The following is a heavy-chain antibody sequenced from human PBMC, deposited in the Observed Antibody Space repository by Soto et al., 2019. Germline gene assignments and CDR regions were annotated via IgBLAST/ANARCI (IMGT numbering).Heavy chain of an antibody. CDR2: INPNSGGT. J-gene: IGHJ6*02. D-gene: IGHD2-2*01. V-gene: IGHV1-2*02. CDR3: ARVGCSSTSCYHYYYYGMDV. Sequence: GASVKVSCKASGYTFTGYYMHWVRQAPGQGLEWMGWINPNSGGTNYAQKFQGRVTMTRDTSISTAYMELSRLRSDDTAVYYCARVGCSSTSCYHYYYYGMDVWGQGTTVTAP. CDR1: GYTFTGYY.